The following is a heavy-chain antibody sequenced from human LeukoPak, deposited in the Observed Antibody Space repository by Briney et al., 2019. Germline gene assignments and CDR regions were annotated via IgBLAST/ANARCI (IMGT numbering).Heavy chain of an antibody. J-gene: IGHJ4*02. V-gene: IGHV4-30-4*08. D-gene: IGHD1-1*01. CDR3: AVWNGDPRGGFDY. Sequence: SETLSLTCTVSGGSISSGDYYWSWIRQPPGKGVERIGYIYYSGSTYYNPSLKSRVTISVDTSKNQFSLKLSSVTAADTAVYYRAVWNGDPRGGFDYWGQGTLVTVSS. CDR2: IYYSGST. CDR1: GGSISSGDYY.